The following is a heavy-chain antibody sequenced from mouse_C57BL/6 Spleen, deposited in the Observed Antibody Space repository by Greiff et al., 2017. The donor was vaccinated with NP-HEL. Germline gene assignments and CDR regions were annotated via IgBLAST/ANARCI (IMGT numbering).Heavy chain of an antibody. Sequence: ESGPGLVKPSQSLSLTCSVTGYSITSGYYWNWIRQFPGNKLEWMGYISYDGSNNYNPSLKNRISITRDTSKNQFFLKLNSVTTEDTATYYCARARGGSSDYWGQGTTLTVSS. CDR3: ARARGGSSDY. J-gene: IGHJ2*01. CDR2: ISYDGSN. CDR1: GYSITSGYY. D-gene: IGHD1-1*01. V-gene: IGHV3-6*01.